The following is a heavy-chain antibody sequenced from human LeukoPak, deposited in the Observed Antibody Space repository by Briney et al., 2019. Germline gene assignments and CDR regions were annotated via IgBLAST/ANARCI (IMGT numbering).Heavy chain of an antibody. J-gene: IGHJ4*02. V-gene: IGHV3-7*01. Sequence: GGSLRLSCAVSGLTFRSYWMSWVRQAPGKGLEWVANINQDGSEKYFVDSVKGRFTISRDNAKNSLHLQMNTLRAENTAVYYCARERDGRFFDYWGQGTLVTVSS. CDR3: ARERDGRFFDY. CDR2: INQDGSEK. D-gene: IGHD5-24*01. CDR1: GLTFRSYW.